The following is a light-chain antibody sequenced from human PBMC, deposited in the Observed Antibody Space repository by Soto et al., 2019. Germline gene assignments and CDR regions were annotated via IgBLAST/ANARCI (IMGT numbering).Light chain of an antibody. V-gene: IGKV3-15*01. Sequence: EIVMTQSPATLSVSPGERATLSCRASQSVSSNLAWYQQNPGQAPRLLIYGASTRATGIPARFSGSGSGPEFTLTISSLQSEDFAVYYCQQYNNWPGTFGQGTKVEIK. CDR1: QSVSSN. CDR2: GAS. CDR3: QQYNNWPGT. J-gene: IGKJ1*01.